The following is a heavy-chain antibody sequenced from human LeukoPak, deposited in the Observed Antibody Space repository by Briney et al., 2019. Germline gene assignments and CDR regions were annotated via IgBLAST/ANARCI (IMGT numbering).Heavy chain of an antibody. CDR2: MSYDETTA. J-gene: IGHJ4*02. CDR1: GFTLSIYY. Sequence: GGSLRLSCAGSGFTLSIYYMHWVRQAPDKALEGVAVMSYDETTANYAGSVQGRFTVSRDNSKNTLFLQINTLRTKDMDLYFCKRGGGANYYGDYFDYWSQGTLVTVSS. CDR3: KRGGGANYYGDYFDY. D-gene: IGHD1-26*01. V-gene: IGHV3-30*14.